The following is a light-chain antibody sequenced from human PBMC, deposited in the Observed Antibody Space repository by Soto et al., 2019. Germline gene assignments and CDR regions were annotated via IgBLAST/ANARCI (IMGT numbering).Light chain of an antibody. CDR2: GAS. V-gene: IGKV3-20*01. CDR1: QSVSNNY. CDR3: QQYGASPLT. Sequence: EIVLTQSPGTLSLSPGERSTLACMASQSVSNNYLAWYQQKPGQAPRLLIYGASNRDTGIPDRFSGSGSGTDFTLTISRLEPEDFAVYYCQQYGASPLTFGGGTKVDIK. J-gene: IGKJ4*01.